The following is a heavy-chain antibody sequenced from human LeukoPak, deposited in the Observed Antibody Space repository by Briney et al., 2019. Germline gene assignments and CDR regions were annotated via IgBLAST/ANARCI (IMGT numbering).Heavy chain of an antibody. J-gene: IGHJ5*02. D-gene: IGHD3-22*01. Sequence: ASETLSLTCSVSGDSISSFYWNWIRQPPGKGLEWIGNIHYSGSSNYNPSLQSRVTISIDTSRKQLFLKLTSVTAADTAVYYCARIDYYEMYWFDPWGQGTLVTVSS. CDR1: GDSISSFY. CDR2: IHYSGSS. V-gene: IGHV4-59*12. CDR3: ARIDYYEMYWFDP.